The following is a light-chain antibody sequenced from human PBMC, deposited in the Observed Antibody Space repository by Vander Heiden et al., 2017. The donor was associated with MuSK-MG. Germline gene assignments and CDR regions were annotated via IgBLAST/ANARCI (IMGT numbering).Light chain of an antibody. V-gene: IGLV2-14*03. CDR2: DFS. Sequence: SPLTQSPSLSASPGQSITMSCTGSNSDVGCSNDVSWYHQYPGEAPKLLISDFSSRPSGISGRFSVSKSGLTAFLTSSGLQTEDEGDYYGASDVHGTSLLFGGGTRVAVL. CDR1: NSDVGCSND. J-gene: IGLJ2*01. CDR3: ASDVHGTSLL.